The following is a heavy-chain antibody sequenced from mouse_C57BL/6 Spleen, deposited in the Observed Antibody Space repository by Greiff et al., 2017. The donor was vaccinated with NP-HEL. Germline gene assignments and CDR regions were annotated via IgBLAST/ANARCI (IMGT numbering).Heavy chain of an antibody. CDR3: TRDTTVEVFAY. D-gene: IGHD1-1*01. Sequence: EVQLQQSGTVLARPGASVRMSCKTSGYTFTSSWMTWLKQRPGRGREGIGAIYPENSDTSYNQKFKGKAKLTAVTSASTAYMELSSLTNEDSAVYYCTRDTTVEVFAYWGQGTLVTVSA. CDR2: IYPENSDT. CDR1: GYTFTSSW. J-gene: IGHJ3*01. V-gene: IGHV1-5*01.